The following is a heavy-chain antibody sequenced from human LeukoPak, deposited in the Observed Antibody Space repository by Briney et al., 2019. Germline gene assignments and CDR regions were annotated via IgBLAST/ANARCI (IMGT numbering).Heavy chain of an antibody. J-gene: IGHJ4*02. CDR2: IYYSGST. Sequence: SETLSLTCTVSGGSISSYYWSWIRQPPGKGLEWIGSIYYSGSTYYNPSLKSRVTISVDTSKNQFSLKLSSVTAADTAVYYCARHLSRELYFDYWGQGTLVTVSS. CDR3: ARHLSRELYFDY. D-gene: IGHD1-26*01. V-gene: IGHV4-59*05. CDR1: GGSISSYY.